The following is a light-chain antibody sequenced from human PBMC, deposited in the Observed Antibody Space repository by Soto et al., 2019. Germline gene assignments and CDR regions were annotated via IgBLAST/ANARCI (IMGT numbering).Light chain of an antibody. CDR1: GGHSTYI. CDR3: ETWDTNVVV. Sequence: QSVLTQSSSASASLGSSVKLTCTLSGGHSTYIIAWHQPQPGKAPRYLMKLEGSGSYNKGSGIPDRFSGSSSGADRYLTISNLQFEYEADYYCETWDTNVVVFGGGTKLTVL. J-gene: IGLJ2*01. V-gene: IGLV4-60*02. CDR2: LEGSGSY.